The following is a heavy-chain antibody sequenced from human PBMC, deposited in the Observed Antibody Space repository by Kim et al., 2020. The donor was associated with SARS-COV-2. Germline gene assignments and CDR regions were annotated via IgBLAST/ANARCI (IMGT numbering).Heavy chain of an antibody. V-gene: IGHV1-18*01. D-gene: IGHD3-3*01. CDR1: GYTFTNYV. CDR3: ARDRRITIFGVVPPLDSYGMDF. J-gene: IGHJ6*02. CDR2: ISAYNGNT. Sequence: ASVKFSCKASGYTFTNYVINWGRQAPGQGLECMGWISAYNGNTNYAQQLQGRVTMTTDTSTRTAYMELRSLRSDDTAVYYCARDRRITIFGVVPPLDSYGMDFWGQGTTVTVS.